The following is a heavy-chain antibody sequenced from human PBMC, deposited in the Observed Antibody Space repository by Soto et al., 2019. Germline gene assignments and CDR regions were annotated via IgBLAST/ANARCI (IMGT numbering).Heavy chain of an antibody. D-gene: IGHD6-19*01. CDR3: ARLYSSGPGEGWFEP. CDR2: INHSGSA. CDR1: VGSFSGYY. V-gene: IGHV4-34*01. J-gene: IGHJ5*02. Sequence: SETLSLTCAVYVGSFSGYYWSWIRQPPGEGLEWIGEINHSGSANYNPSLKSRVTISVDTSKNQFSLMLSSVTAADTAVYYCARLYSSGPGEGWFEPWGQGTMVTVSS.